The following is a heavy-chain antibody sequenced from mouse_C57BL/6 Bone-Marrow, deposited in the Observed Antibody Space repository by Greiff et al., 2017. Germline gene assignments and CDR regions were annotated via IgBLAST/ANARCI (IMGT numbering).Heavy chain of an antibody. CDR2: INPNNGGT. CDR3: AILRPKFDY. Sequence: VQLQQSGPELVKPGASVKISCKASGYTFTDYYMNWVKQSHGKSLEWIGDINPNNGGTSYNQKFKGKATLTVDKSSSTAYMELRSLTSEDSAVYYCAILRPKFDYWGQGTTLTVSS. D-gene: IGHD2-12*01. CDR1: GYTFTDYY. J-gene: IGHJ2*01. V-gene: IGHV1-26*01.